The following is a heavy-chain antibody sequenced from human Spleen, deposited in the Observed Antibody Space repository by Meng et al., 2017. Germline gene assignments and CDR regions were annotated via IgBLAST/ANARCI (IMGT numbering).Heavy chain of an antibody. CDR3: ARGPTTMAHDFDY. J-gene: IGHJ4*02. Sequence: QVTPQGWCAGLLKPSETLSRTCVVSGGSFSDYYWSWIRQPPGKGLEWIGEINHSGSTNYNPSPESRATISVDTSQNNLSLKLSSVTAADSAVYYCARGPTTMAHDFDYWGQGTLVTVSS. D-gene: IGHD4-11*01. CDR2: INHSGST. V-gene: IGHV4-34*01. CDR1: GGSFSDYY.